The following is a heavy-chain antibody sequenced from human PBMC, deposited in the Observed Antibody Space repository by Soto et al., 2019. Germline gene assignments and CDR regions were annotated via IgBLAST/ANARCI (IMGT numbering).Heavy chain of an antibody. CDR1: GGTFSSYA. Sequence: ASVKVSCKASGGTFSSYAISWVRQAPGQGLEWMGGIIPIFGTANYAQKFQGRVTITADKSTSTAYMELSSLRSEDTAVYYCARDPLIAVALPYYFDYWGQGTLVTVSS. D-gene: IGHD6-19*01. CDR2: IIPIFGTA. J-gene: IGHJ4*02. V-gene: IGHV1-69*06. CDR3: ARDPLIAVALPYYFDY.